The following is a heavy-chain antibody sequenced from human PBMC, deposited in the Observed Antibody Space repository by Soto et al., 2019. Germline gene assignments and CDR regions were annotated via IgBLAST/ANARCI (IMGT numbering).Heavy chain of an antibody. J-gene: IGHJ4*02. CDR2: IGGRGGST. CDR1: GFTFSNSA. Sequence: EVQLLESGGGLVQPGGSLRLSCAASGFTFSNSAMSWVRQAPGKGLEWVSAIGGRGGSTYYADSVKGRFTISRDDSKNTLYLQMSSLRAEDTALYYCAKDTGRGGGSVFDYGGQGTLVTVSS. V-gene: IGHV3-23*01. CDR3: AKDTGRGGGSVFDY. D-gene: IGHD2-15*01.